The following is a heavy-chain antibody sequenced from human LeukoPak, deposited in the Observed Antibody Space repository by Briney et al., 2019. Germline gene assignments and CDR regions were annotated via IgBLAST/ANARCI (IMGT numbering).Heavy chain of an antibody. CDR1: GGSISSYY. Sequence: PSETLSLTCTVSGGSISSYYWSWIRQPAGKGLEWIGRIYTSGSTNYNPSLKSRVTMSVDTSKNQFSLKLSSVTAADTAVYYCAYGGGDPYYYYMDVWGKGTTVTVSS. CDR3: AYGGGDPYYYYMDV. D-gene: IGHD3-16*01. CDR2: IYTSGST. J-gene: IGHJ6*03. V-gene: IGHV4-4*07.